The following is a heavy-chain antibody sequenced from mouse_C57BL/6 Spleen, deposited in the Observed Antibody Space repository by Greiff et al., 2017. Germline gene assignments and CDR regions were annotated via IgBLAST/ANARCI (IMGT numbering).Heavy chain of an antibody. J-gene: IGHJ3*01. CDR1: GYTFTSYT. CDR3: AREGGFAY. Sequence: VQLVESGAELARPGASVKMSCKASGYTFTSYTMHWVKQRPGQGLEWIGYINPSSGYTKYNQKFKDKSTLTADKSSSTAYMQLSSLTSEDSSVYYCAREGGFAYWGQGTLVTVSA. CDR2: INPSSGYT. V-gene: IGHV1-4*01.